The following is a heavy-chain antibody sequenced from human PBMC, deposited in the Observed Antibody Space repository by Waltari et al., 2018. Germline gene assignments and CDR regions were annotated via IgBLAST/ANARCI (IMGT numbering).Heavy chain of an antibody. J-gene: IGHJ5*02. CDR1: GGSISSSSYY. Sequence: QLQLQESGPGLVKPSETLSLTCPVSGGSISSSSYYWGWIRQPPGKGLEWIGSIYYSGSTYYNPSLKSRVTISVDTSKNQFSLKLSSVTAADTAVYYCARHLGPPGDWFDPWGQGTLVTVSS. CDR3: ARHLGPPGDWFDP. CDR2: IYYSGST. V-gene: IGHV4-39*01.